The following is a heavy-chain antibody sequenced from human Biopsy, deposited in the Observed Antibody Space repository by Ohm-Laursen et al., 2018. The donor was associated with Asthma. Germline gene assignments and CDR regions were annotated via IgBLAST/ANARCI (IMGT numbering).Heavy chain of an antibody. Sequence: SLRLSSTASGFTFRNFGMHWVRQVPGKGLEWVALIPSDVRECYAVSVKGRFTISRDNSKYTLYLQMNSLRPEDTAAYYCARENGQWLIQGSFDIWGQGTMISVSS. J-gene: IGHJ3*02. CDR1: GFTFRNFG. D-gene: IGHD6-19*01. CDR3: ARENGQWLIQGSFDI. CDR2: IPSDVRE. V-gene: IGHV3-30*03.